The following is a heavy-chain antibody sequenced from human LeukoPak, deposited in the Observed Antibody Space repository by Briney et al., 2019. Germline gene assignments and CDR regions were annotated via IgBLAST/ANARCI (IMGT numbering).Heavy chain of an antibody. CDR3: ARDPPRDYYGSGSV. V-gene: IGHV3-48*03. CDR2: ISSSGSTI. D-gene: IGHD3-10*01. J-gene: IGHJ6*04. Sequence: QTGGSLRLSCAASGFTFSSYEMNWVRQAPGKGLEWVSYISSSGSTIYYADSVKGRFTISRDNAKNSLYLQMNSLRAEDTAVYYCARDPPRDYYGSGSVWGKGTTVTISS. CDR1: GFTFSSYE.